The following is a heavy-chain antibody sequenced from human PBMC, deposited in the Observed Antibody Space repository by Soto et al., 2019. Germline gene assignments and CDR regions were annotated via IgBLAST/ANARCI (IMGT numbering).Heavy chain of an antibody. Sequence: PSETLSLTCTVSGGSISSSSYYWGWIRQPPGKGLEWIGSIYYSGSTYYNPSLKSRVTISVDTSKNQFSLKLSSVTAADTAVYYCARRVFQYLTGGLDPWGQGTLVTVSS. J-gene: IGHJ5*02. CDR3: ARRVFQYLTGGLDP. CDR1: GGSISSSSYY. D-gene: IGHD3-9*01. CDR2: IYYSGST. V-gene: IGHV4-39*01.